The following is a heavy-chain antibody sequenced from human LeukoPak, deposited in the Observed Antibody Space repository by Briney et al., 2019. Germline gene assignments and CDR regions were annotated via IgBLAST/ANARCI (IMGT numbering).Heavy chain of an antibody. CDR2: ISVNNGGT. D-gene: IGHD2-2*01. CDR1: GYTFTTYS. J-gene: IGHJ1*01. V-gene: IGHV1-18*01. Sequence: ASVKVCCKASGYTFTTYSLAWVRQAPGQSLEWMGWISVNNGGTNYAQSFQDRVTLTRDTSTNTAYLELRSLRSDDTAIIYCATATQPRGYFLHWGQGTLVTVSS. CDR3: ATATQPRGYFLH.